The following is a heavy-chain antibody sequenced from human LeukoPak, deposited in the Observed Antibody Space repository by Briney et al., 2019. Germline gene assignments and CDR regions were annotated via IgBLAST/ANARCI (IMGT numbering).Heavy chain of an antibody. Sequence: RGSLRLSCAASGFTFSSYAMSWVRQAPGKGLEWVSAMSGRGNITNYVDSVKGRFTISRDNSKNTLYLQMNSLRAEDTAVYYCAKVADHALQYYFDYWGQGTLVTVSS. D-gene: IGHD5-24*01. CDR2: MSGRGNIT. CDR1: GFTFSSYA. V-gene: IGHV3-23*01. CDR3: AKVADHALQYYFDY. J-gene: IGHJ4*02.